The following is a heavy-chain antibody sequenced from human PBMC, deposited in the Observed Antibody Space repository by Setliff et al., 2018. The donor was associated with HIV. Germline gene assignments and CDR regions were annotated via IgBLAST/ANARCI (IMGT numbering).Heavy chain of an antibody. CDR2: IYTSGNT. J-gene: IGHJ4*02. D-gene: IGHD3-10*01. V-gene: IGHV4-4*07. CDR3: AGHFYYSGSGIWAGLDS. Sequence: SETLSLTCTVSGVSISNYYWSWILQPAGKGLEWIGRIYTSGNTNYNPSLKSRVTMSVDTSKKQFSLKLTSVTAADTAVYYCAGHFYYSGSGIWAGLDSWGQGTLVTVSS. CDR1: GVSISNYY.